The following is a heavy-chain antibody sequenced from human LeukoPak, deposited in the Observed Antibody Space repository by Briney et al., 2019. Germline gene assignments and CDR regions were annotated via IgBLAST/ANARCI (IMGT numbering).Heavy chain of an antibody. CDR2: ISGDGGST. CDR1: GFTFRSYE. CDR3: AKDKYGSSSFDY. J-gene: IGHJ4*02. V-gene: IGHV3-43*02. Sequence: GGSLRLSCAASGFTFRSYEMNWVRQAPGKGLEWVSLISGDGGSTYYADSVKGRFTISRDNSKNSLYLQMNSLRTEDTALYYCAKDKYGSSSFDYWGQGTLVTVSS. D-gene: IGHD6-6*01.